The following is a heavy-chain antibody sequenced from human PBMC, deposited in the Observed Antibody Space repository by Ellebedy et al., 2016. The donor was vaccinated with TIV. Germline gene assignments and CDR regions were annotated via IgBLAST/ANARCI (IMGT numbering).Heavy chain of an antibody. CDR1: GLTFSSHA. D-gene: IGHD4-23*01. CDR3: ARDAAGNGGKLDY. CDR2: ISGSGGNT. Sequence: GESLKISCAASGLTFSSHAMSWVRQAPGKGLEWVSSISGSGGNTYYADSMKGRFTISRDNSKDTLYLQVNSLRAEDTAVYYCARDAAGNGGKLDYWGQGALVTVSS. J-gene: IGHJ4*02. V-gene: IGHV3-23*01.